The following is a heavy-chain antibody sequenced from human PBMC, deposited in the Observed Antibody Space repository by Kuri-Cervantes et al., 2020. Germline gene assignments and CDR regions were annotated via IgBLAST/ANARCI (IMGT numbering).Heavy chain of an antibody. V-gene: IGHV3-30*18. CDR2: ISYDGNEK. CDR1: GFTFTSYG. J-gene: IGHJ6*02. CDR3: AKDSNHCSGGSCNGMDV. D-gene: IGHD2-15*01. Sequence: GSLRLSCAGSGFTFTSYGMHWVRQAPGKGPQWLAVISYDGNEKYYADSVKGRFTISRDSSKNTLFLQMNSLRAEDTAVYYCAKDSNHCSGGSCNGMDVWGQGTAVTVSS.